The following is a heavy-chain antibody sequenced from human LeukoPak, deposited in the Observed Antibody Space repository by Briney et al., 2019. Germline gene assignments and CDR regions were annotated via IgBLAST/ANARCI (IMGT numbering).Heavy chain of an antibody. D-gene: IGHD3-10*01. CDR1: GYSISSDYY. CDR3: AREWRGDILWFGESPGDGMDV. V-gene: IGHV4-38-2*02. CDR2: THHSGST. Sequence: SETLSLTCTVSGYSISSDYYWGWIRQPPGKGLEWIGSTHHSGSTYYNPSLKSRVTISVDTSKNQFSLKLSSVTAADTAVYYCAREWRGDILWFGESPGDGMDVWGQGTTVTVSS. J-gene: IGHJ6*02.